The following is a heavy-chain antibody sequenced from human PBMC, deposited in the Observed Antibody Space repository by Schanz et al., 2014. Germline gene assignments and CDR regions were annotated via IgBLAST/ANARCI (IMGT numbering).Heavy chain of an antibody. CDR1: GFTFSKYW. V-gene: IGHV3-30-3*01. CDR2: ISYDGSNK. CDR3: ARDNYYGSGSCAY. Sequence: QVQLVESGGGVAQFGTSLRLSCGGSGFTFSKYWMSWVRQAPGKGLEWVAVISYDGSNKYYADSVKGRFTISRDNAKNSMYLHMKSLRGEDTAVYYCARDNYYGSGSCAYWGQGTPVTVSS. D-gene: IGHD3-10*01. J-gene: IGHJ4*02.